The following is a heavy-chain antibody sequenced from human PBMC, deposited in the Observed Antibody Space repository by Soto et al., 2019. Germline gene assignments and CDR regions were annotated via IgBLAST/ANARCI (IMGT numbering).Heavy chain of an antibody. V-gene: IGHV5-51*01. D-gene: IGHD6-13*01. CDR3: ARRFHPPQLANWFDP. CDR1: GYSFTSYW. J-gene: IGHJ5*02. Sequence: GESLKISCKGSGYSFTSYWIGWVRQMPGKGLEWMGIIYPGDSDTRYSPSFQGQVTISADKSISTAYLQWSSLKASDTAMYYCARRFHPPQLANWFDPWGQGTLVTVSS. CDR2: IYPGDSDT.